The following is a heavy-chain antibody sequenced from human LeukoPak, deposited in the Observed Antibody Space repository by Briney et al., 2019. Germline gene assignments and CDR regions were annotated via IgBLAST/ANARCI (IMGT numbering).Heavy chain of an antibody. V-gene: IGHV3-21*06. CDR2: ITSDSILI. J-gene: IGHJ4*02. D-gene: IGHD5-12*01. Sequence: PGGSLRLSCAASGFAFSDYSMNWVRQAPGKGLEWISAITSDSILIYYADSMRGRITISRDNAENSVYLQMNGLRAEDTAIYYCASGVATVWGYWGQGALVIVSS. CDR3: ASGVATVWGY. CDR1: GFAFSDYS.